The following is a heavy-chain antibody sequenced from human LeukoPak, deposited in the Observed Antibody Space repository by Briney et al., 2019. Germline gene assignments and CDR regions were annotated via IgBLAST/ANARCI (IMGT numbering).Heavy chain of an antibody. Sequence: SETLSLTCTVSSVSISSHDWSWIRQSPGKGLERIGYSHYSGDTSYNPSLKSRVTISLDTSKNQFSLRLSSVTAADTAVYFCAKGEYSRTSYYHYFMDVWGKGTTVTVSS. D-gene: IGHD6-6*01. CDR2: SHYSGDT. V-gene: IGHV4-59*11. CDR1: SVSISSHD. CDR3: AKGEYSRTSYYHYFMDV. J-gene: IGHJ6*03.